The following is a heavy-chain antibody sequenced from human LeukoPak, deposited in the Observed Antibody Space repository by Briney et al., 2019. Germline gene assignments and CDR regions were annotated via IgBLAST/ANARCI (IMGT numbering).Heavy chain of an antibody. D-gene: IGHD2-15*01. J-gene: IGHJ5*02. V-gene: IGHV4-38-2*02. Sequence: SETLSLTCTVSGYSISSGYYWGWIRLPPGKGLEWIGIINHSGSTFCNTSLKSRVTISVDTSTNQFSLQLRSVTAADTALYYCAIVGYCSGGSCLNWFDPWGRGTLVPVSS. CDR3: AIVGYCSGGSCLNWFDP. CDR1: GYSISSGYY. CDR2: INHSGST.